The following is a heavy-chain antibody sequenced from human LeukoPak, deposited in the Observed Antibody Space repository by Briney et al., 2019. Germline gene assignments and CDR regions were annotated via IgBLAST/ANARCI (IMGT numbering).Heavy chain of an antibody. CDR1: GYTFTTYA. Sequence: ASVKVSCKASGYTFTTYAISWVRQAPGQGLEWMGWISVYNVKTHYAQNLQGRVSMTTDTSTSTAYMELRSLRSDDTAVYYCARGTSSYSDYNTFDYWGQGTLVSVSS. D-gene: IGHD4-11*01. V-gene: IGHV1-18*01. J-gene: IGHJ4*02. CDR2: ISVYNVKT. CDR3: ARGTSSYSDYNTFDY.